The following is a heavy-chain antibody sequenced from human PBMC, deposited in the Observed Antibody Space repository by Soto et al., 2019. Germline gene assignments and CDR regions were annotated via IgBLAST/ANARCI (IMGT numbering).Heavy chain of an antibody. D-gene: IGHD3-10*01. V-gene: IGHV3-53*04. CDR3: VRGRYGSEIQ. CDR2: VYNGGAT. Sequence: GGSLRLSCAASGFSVISNYMTWVLQAPGKGLEWVSLVYNGGATHYAASVKGRFTISTHSSQSTLFLQMNSLRTEDTATYYCVRGRYGSEIQWRQG. J-gene: IGHJ4*02. CDR1: GFSVISNY.